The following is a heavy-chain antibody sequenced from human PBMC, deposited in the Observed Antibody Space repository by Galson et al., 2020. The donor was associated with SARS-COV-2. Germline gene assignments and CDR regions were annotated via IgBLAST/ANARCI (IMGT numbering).Heavy chain of an antibody. J-gene: IGHJ6*02. Sequence: GESLKISCAASGFTFSRYAMHWVRQAPDKGLEWVAVISYDGSNKYYADSVKGRFTISRDTYKNTLFLQMNSLRAEDTAVYYCARGHGDYIEEGYYGMDVWGQGTTVTVSS. V-gene: IGHV3-30-3*01. CDR3: ARGHGDYIEEGYYGMDV. CDR2: ISYDGSNK. CDR1: GFTFSRYA. D-gene: IGHD4-17*01.